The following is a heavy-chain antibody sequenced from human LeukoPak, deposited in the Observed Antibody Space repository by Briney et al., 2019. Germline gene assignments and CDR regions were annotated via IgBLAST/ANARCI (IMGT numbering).Heavy chain of an antibody. CDR1: GGSFSGYY. CDR2: INHSGST. D-gene: IGHD6-19*01. CDR3: ARGSSGWLDY. Sequence: SETLSLTCAVYGGSFSGYYWSWIRQPPGKRLEWIGEINHSGSTNYNPSLKSRVTISVDTSKNQLSLKLGSVTAADTAVYYCARGSSGWLDYWGQGTLVTVSS. V-gene: IGHV4-34*01. J-gene: IGHJ4*02.